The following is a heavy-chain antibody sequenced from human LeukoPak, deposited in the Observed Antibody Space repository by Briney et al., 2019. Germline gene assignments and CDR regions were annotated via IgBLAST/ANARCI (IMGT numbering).Heavy chain of an antibody. CDR3: ARASSGWGLDY. CDR1: GGSISSGSYY. J-gene: IGHJ4*02. V-gene: IGHV4-61*02. Sequence: KPSETLSLTCTVSGGSISSGSYYWSWIRQPAGKGLEWIGRIYTSGSTNYNPSLKSRVTISVDTSKNRFSLKLSSVTAADTAVYYCARASSGWGLDYWGQGTLVTVSS. D-gene: IGHD6-19*01. CDR2: IYTSGST.